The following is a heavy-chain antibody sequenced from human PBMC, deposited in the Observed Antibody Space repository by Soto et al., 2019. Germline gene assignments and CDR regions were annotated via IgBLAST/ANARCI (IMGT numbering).Heavy chain of an antibody. J-gene: IGHJ5*02. Sequence: SGPPQMNPTQTITLTCGFSGFSLSTRGVGVGWILQPPGQALEWLALIYWDDDKRYSPSLRSRLTITKDTSKNQVVLTMTNMDPVDTTTYYCARHSSGYDWFDPWGQGTLVTVSS. CDR3: ARHSSGYDWFDP. CDR2: IYWDDDK. CDR1: GFSLSTRGVG. V-gene: IGHV2-5*02. D-gene: IGHD3-22*01.